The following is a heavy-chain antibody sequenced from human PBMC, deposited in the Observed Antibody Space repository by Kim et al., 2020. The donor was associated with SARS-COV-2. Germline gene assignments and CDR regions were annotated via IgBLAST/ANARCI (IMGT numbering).Heavy chain of an antibody. Sequence: ASVKVSCKASGYRFTDYYINWMRQARGQGLEWMGWISPKRGATEFALKFQGRVTMTRDTSTSTVYMELSGLRHDDTATYYRAVLHVDVAGTVSRGSGFWG. CDR3: AVLHVDVAGTVSRGSGF. CDR2: ISPKRGAT. CDR1: GYRFTDYY. D-gene: IGHD3-16*01. V-gene: IGHV1-2*02. J-gene: IGHJ2*01.